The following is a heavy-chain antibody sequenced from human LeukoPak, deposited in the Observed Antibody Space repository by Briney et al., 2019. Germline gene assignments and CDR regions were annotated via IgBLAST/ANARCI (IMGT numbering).Heavy chain of an antibody. D-gene: IGHD1-26*01. J-gene: IGHJ6*03. Sequence: PGGSLRLSCAASGFTFSSSAMHWVRQASGKGLEWVGRIRSKANSYATAYAASVKGRFTISRDDSKNTAYLQMNSLKAEDTAVYYCTSLDIVGATDYYYYMDVWGKGTTVTVSS. CDR2: IRSKANSYAT. V-gene: IGHV3-73*01. CDR1: GFTFSSSA. CDR3: TSLDIVGATDYYYYMDV.